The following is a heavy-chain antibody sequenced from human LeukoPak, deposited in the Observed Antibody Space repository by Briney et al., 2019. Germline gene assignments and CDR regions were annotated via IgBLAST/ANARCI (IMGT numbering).Heavy chain of an antibody. CDR3: ARERCSSTSCYEDAFDI. CDR1: GYTFTGYY. CDR2: INPNSGGT. J-gene: IGHJ3*02. D-gene: IGHD2-2*01. Sequence: ASVKVSCKASGYTFTGYYMHWVRQAPGQGLEWMGWINPNSGGTNYAQKFQGRVTMTRDTSISTAHMELSRLRSDDTAVYYCARERCSSTSCYEDAFDIWGQGTMDTVSS. V-gene: IGHV1-2*02.